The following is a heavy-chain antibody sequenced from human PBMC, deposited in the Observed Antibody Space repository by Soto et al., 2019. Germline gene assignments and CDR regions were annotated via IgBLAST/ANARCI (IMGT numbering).Heavy chain of an antibody. Sequence: SETLSLTCTVSGGSISSYYWSWIRQPPGKGLEWIGYIYYSGSTNYNPSLKSRVTISVDTSKNQFSLKLSSVTAADTAVYYCARGRDYDFWRGGGMDVWGQGTTVTVSS. CDR3: ARGRDYDFWRGGGMDV. V-gene: IGHV4-59*01. D-gene: IGHD3-3*01. J-gene: IGHJ6*02. CDR1: GGSISSYY. CDR2: IYYSGST.